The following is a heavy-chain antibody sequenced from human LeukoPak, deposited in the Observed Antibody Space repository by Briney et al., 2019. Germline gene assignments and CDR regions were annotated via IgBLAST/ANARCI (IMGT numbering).Heavy chain of an antibody. J-gene: IGHJ3*02. D-gene: IGHD3-22*01. Sequence: SETLSLTCAVYGGSFSNYYWSWIRQPPGKGLEWIGEINHSGSTNYNPSLKSRVTISVDTSKNQFSLKLSSVTAADTAVYYCARKGTVYYYDSSGYSDAFDIWGQGTMVTVSS. CDR2: INHSGST. V-gene: IGHV4-34*01. CDR3: ARKGTVYYYDSSGYSDAFDI. CDR1: GGSFSNYY.